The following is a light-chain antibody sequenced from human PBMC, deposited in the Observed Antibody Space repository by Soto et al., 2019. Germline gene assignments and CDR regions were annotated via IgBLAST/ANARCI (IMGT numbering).Light chain of an antibody. CDR1: QSVTNNY. V-gene: IGKV3-20*01. CDR3: QQYGSSPWT. J-gene: IGKJ1*01. Sequence: EIVLTQSPGTLSLSPGERATLSCRASQSVTNNYVVWYQQKPGQAPRPLIDVASGGATGVPDRFSGSGSGTDFTLSISRLEPEDFAVYYCQQYGSSPWTFGQGTKVDIK. CDR2: VAS.